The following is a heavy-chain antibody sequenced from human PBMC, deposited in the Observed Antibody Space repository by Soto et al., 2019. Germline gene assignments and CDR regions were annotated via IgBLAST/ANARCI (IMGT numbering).Heavy chain of an antibody. J-gene: IGHJ4*02. CDR2: INPNSGGT. V-gene: IGHV1-2*02. CDR3: AREGGNSYYFDY. CDR1: GYTFTGYY. Sequence: ASVKVSCKXSGYTFTGYYMHWVRQAPGQGLEWMGWINPNSGGTNYAQKFQGRVTMTRDTSISTAYMELSRLRSDDTAVYYCAREGGNSYYFDYWGQGTLVTVSS. D-gene: IGHD2-21*02.